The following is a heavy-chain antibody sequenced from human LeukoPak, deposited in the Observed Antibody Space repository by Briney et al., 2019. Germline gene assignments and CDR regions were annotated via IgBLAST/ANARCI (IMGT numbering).Heavy chain of an antibody. CDR3: AGGDSSGYYYVPDY. CDR1: GGSISSYY. CDR2: IYYSGST. J-gene: IGHJ4*02. V-gene: IGHV4-59*01. D-gene: IGHD3-22*01. Sequence: SETLSLTCTVSGGSISSYYWSWIRQPPGKGLEWIGYIYYSGSTNYNPSLKSRVTISVDTSKNQFSLKLSSVTAADTAVYYCAGGDSSGYYYVPDYWGQGTLVTVSS.